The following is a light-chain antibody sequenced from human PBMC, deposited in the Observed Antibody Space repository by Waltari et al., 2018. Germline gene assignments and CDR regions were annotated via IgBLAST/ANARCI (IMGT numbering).Light chain of an antibody. CDR2: YDT. V-gene: IGLV3-21*04. Sequence: SYVLTQPPSVSVAPGKAATITWGGTNIGSKRVHWYQQKPGQAPVLVIKYDTDRPSGIPERISGSNSGNTATLTISRVEAGDEADYYCHVWDSSSDQQEFGGGTKLTVL. CDR3: HVWDSSSDQQE. J-gene: IGLJ2*01. CDR1: NIGSKR.